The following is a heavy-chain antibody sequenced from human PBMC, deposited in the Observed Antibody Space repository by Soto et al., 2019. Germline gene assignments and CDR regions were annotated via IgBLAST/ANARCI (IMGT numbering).Heavy chain of an antibody. Sequence: PSETLSLTCTVSGGSISSYYWSWIRQPPGKGLEWIGSIYYSGSTYYNPSLKSRVTISVDTSKNQFSLKLSSVTAADTAVYYCARTITIFGVVMGYYYYGMDVWGQGTTVTVSS. D-gene: IGHD3-3*01. CDR1: GGSISSYY. CDR2: IYYSGST. CDR3: ARTITIFGVVMGYYYYGMDV. V-gene: IGHV4-59*05. J-gene: IGHJ6*02.